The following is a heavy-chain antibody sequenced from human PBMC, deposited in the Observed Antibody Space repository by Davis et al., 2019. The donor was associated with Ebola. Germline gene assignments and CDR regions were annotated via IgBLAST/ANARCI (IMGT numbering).Heavy chain of an antibody. D-gene: IGHD6-19*01. V-gene: IGHV1-2*06. J-gene: IGHJ4*02. Sequence: AASVKVSCKASGYTFIDYYIHWVRQAPGQGLEWMGRINPYSGVTNYAQKFQGRVTMTRDTSISTAYMELSSLRSDDTAVYYCASTEAGLDYWGQGTLVTVSS. CDR2: INPYSGVT. CDR1: GYTFIDYY. CDR3: ASTEAGLDY.